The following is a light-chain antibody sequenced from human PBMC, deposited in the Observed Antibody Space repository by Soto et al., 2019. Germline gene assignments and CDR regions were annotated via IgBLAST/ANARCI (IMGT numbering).Light chain of an antibody. CDR2: EVN. Sequence: QSVLTQPPSASGSPGQSVAISCTGTSSDVGGYNYVSWYQQHPGKAPKLMIYEVNKRPSGVPDRFSDSKSGNTASLTVSGLQAEDGADYYCSSYAGSSNVFGTGTKVTVL. V-gene: IGLV2-8*01. J-gene: IGLJ1*01. CDR1: SSDVGGYNY. CDR3: SSYAGSSNV.